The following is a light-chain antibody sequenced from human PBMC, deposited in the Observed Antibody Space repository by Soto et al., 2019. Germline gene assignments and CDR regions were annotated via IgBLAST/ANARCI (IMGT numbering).Light chain of an antibody. J-gene: IGLJ1*01. Sequence: QSGLTPPASVSGSHGPSISLSFTGTSRDVGGYNYVSWYQQHPGKAPTLTIYEVSSRPSGVSNRFAGSKSGNTASLTISGLQAEDEADYYCSSYTSSSTLYVFGTGTKFTVL. CDR2: EVS. V-gene: IGLV2-14*01. CDR3: SSYTSSSTLYV. CDR1: SRDVGGYNY.